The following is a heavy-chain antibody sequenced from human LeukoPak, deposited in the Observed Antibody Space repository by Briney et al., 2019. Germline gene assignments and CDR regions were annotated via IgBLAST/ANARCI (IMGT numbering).Heavy chain of an antibody. J-gene: IGHJ6*02. CDR2: IYTSGST. Sequence: SETLSLTCTVSGGSISSYDWSWLRQPAGKGLEWLGRIYTSGSTNYNPSLKSRVTMSVDTSKNQFSLKLSSVTAADTAVYYCARDPYYDSSGYYGMDVWGQGTTVTVSS. CDR3: ARDPYYDSSGYYGMDV. D-gene: IGHD3-22*01. V-gene: IGHV4-4*07. CDR1: GGSISSYD.